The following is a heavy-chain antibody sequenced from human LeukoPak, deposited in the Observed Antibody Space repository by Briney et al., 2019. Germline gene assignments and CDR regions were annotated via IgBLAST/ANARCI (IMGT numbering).Heavy chain of an antibody. J-gene: IGHJ4*02. CDR1: GYSFTSYR. CDR3: ARLTGTTGFDY. D-gene: IGHD1-1*01. Sequence: GESLKISCKGSGYSFTSYRMSWVRQAPGKGLEWVANIKQDGSDKYYVDSVKGRFTISRDNAKNSLYLQLNSLRADDTAVYYCARLTGTTGFDYWGQGTLVTVSS. V-gene: IGHV3-7*01. CDR2: IKQDGSDK.